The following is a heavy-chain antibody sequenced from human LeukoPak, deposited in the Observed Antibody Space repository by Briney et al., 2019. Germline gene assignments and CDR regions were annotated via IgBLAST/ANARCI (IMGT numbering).Heavy chain of an antibody. CDR2: INPNSGGT. Sequence: ASVKVSCKASGYTFTGNYMHWVRQAPGQGLEWMGWINPNSGGTKYTQKFQGRVTMTRDTSISTAYMEVSRLRSDDTAVYYCARDWRGYSGTTTFDFWGQGTLVTVFS. CDR3: ARDWRGYSGTTTFDF. CDR1: GYTFTGNY. J-gene: IGHJ4*02. D-gene: IGHD2/OR15-2a*01. V-gene: IGHV1-2*02.